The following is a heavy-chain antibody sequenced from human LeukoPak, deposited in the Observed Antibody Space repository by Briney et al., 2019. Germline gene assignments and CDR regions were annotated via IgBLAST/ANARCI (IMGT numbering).Heavy chain of an antibody. Sequence: GEPLKISCQGSGYSFSTYWIGWVRQMPGKGLEWMGIIYPGDSDTRYSPSFQGQVTISADKSISTAYLQWSSLKASDTAMYYCARRIDKGNDYWGQGTLVTVSS. CDR2: IYPGDSDT. D-gene: IGHD2-15*01. J-gene: IGHJ4*02. V-gene: IGHV5-51*01. CDR1: GYSFSTYW. CDR3: ARRIDKGNDY.